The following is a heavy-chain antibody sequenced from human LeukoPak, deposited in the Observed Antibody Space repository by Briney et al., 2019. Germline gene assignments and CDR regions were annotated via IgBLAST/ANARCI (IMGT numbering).Heavy chain of an antibody. CDR3: AKVFYQAYDILTGYSDY. J-gene: IGHJ4*02. D-gene: IGHD3-9*01. Sequence: PGGSLRLSCAASGFTFSSYGMHWVRQAPGKGLEWVAFIRYDGSNKYYADSVKGRFTISRDNSKNTLYLQMNSLGAEDTAVYYCAKVFYQAYDILTGYSDYWGQGTLVTVSS. CDR2: IRYDGSNK. V-gene: IGHV3-30*02. CDR1: GFTFSSYG.